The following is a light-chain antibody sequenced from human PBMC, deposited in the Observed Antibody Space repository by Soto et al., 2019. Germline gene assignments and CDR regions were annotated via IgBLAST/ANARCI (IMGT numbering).Light chain of an antibody. CDR1: ESVSSN. Sequence: EIEMTQSPATLSLAPGERVTLSCRASESVSSNLAWYQQKPGQAPRLLIYGASTRATGIPARFSGSGSGTEFTLTISSLQSEDFAVYYCQQYVNWPPWTFGQGTKVDIK. V-gene: IGKV3-15*01. J-gene: IGKJ1*01. CDR2: GAS. CDR3: QQYVNWPPWT.